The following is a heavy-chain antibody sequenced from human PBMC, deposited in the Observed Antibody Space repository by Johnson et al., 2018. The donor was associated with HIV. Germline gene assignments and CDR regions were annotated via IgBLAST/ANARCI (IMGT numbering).Heavy chain of an antibody. Sequence: QVQLVESGGGLVKPGGSLRLSCAASGFTFSDYYMSWIRQAPGKGLEWISYISSSGSTRYYADSVKGRFTISRDNAKNSLYLQMNSLRAEDTAVYDCARYQLFVRDGAFDIWCQGTMVTVSS. J-gene: IGHJ3*02. V-gene: IGHV3-11*04. CDR2: ISSSGSTR. CDR3: ARYQLFVRDGAFDI. D-gene: IGHD2-2*01. CDR1: GFTFSDYY.